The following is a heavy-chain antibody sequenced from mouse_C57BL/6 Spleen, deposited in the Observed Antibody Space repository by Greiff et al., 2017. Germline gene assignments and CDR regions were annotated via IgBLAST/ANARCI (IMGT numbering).Heavy chain of an antibody. J-gene: IGHJ2*01. CDR2: IDPSDSYT. CDR3: GRRSGSSYGY. D-gene: IGHD1-1*01. CDR1: GYTFTSYW. Sequence: QVQLQQPGAELVKPGASVKLSCKATGYTFTSYWMQWVKLRPGQGLEGIGEIDPSDSYTNYKQKFKGKATLTVDTSSSTAYMQLSSLTSEDSAVYYCGRRSGSSYGYWGQGATLAVSS. V-gene: IGHV1-50*01.